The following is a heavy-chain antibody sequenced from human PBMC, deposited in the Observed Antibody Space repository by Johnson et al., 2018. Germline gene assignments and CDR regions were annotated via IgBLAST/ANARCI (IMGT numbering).Heavy chain of an antibody. J-gene: IGHJ6*03. CDR2: IRSKAYGGTT. CDR3: TTGDRAAAGTYYYYYMDV. CDR1: GFTFGDYA. Sequence: VQLVQSGGGLVKPGRSLRLSCTASGFTFGDYAMSWFRQAPGKGLEWVGFIRSKAYGGTTEYAASVKGRFTISRDDSKSIAYLQMNSLKTDDTAVYYCTTGDRAAAGTYYYYYMDVWGKGTTVTVSS. V-gene: IGHV3-49*05. D-gene: IGHD6-13*01.